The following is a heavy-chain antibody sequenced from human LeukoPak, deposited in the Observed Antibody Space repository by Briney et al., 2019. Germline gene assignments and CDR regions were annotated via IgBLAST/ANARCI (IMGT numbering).Heavy chain of an antibody. CDR2: ISTTSSHI. D-gene: IGHD4-11*01. J-gene: IGHJ3*01. Sequence: PGGSLRVSCAASGFTFRTYSMDWVRQAPGKGLEWVASISTTSSHIYYAESLKGRFTISRDNAKNSLYLQINSLRADDTAVYYCARGTTTVQRRDTFDVWGQGTMVTVSS. CDR3: ARGTTTVQRRDTFDV. V-gene: IGHV3-21*01. CDR1: GFTFRTYS.